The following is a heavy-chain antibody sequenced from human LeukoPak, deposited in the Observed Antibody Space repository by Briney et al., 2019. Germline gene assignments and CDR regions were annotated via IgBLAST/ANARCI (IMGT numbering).Heavy chain of an antibody. CDR2: IGAGGENT. Sequence: GGSLRLSCVASGFTFDSYAMSWVRQAPGKGLEWVSTIGAGGENTYYADSVKGRFTISRDNSKNTLYLQMNSLRAEDTAVYYCARGQNIPAWGQGTLVTVSS. V-gene: IGHV3-23*01. J-gene: IGHJ4*02. CDR1: GFTFDSYA. D-gene: IGHD1/OR15-1a*01. CDR3: ARGQNIPA.